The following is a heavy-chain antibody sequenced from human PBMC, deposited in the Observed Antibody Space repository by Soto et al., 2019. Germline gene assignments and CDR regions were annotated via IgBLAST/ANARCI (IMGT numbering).Heavy chain of an antibody. CDR1: GFTFSNYG. CDR2: IWYDGGNK. D-gene: IGHD3-9*01. V-gene: IGHV3-33*01. CDR3: ARDTDLTDXDY. J-gene: IGHJ4*02. Sequence: PGGSLRLSCAASGFTFSNYGMHWVRQAPGKGLEWVAVIWYDGGNKYYADSVKGRFTISRDNSKNTLYLQMNSLRAEDAAVYYCARDTDLTDXDYWGQGTLVTVS.